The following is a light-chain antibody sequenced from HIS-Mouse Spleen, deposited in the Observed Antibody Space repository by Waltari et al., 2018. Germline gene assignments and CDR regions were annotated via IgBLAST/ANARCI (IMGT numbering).Light chain of an antibody. J-gene: IGLJ2*01. CDR1: SLRSYY. CDR2: GKN. V-gene: IGLV3-19*01. CDR3: NSRDSSGNHVV. Sequence: SSELTQDPAVSVALGQPVRITCQGGSLRSYYASWYQQKPGQAPVLVIYGKNNRPSGIPDRFSGSSSGNTASLTITGAQAEDEADYYCNSRDSSGNHVVFGGGTKLTVL.